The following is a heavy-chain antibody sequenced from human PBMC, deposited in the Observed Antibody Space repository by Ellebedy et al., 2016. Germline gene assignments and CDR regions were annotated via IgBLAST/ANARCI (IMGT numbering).Heavy chain of an antibody. CDR1: GGSFSGYY. CDR3: ARGHLWYYYYGMDV. D-gene: IGHD3-16*01. V-gene: IGHV4-34*01. J-gene: IGHJ6*02. Sequence: SETLSLTCAVYGGSFSGYYWSWIRQPPGKGLEWIGEINHSGSTNYNPSLKSRVTISVDTSKNQFSLKLSSVTAADTAVYYCARGHLWYYYYGMDVWGQGTTVTVS. CDR2: INHSGST.